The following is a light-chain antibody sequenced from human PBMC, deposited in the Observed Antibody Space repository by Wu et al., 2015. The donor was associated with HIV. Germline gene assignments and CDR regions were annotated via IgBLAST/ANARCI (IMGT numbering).Light chain of an antibody. CDR3: HQRSKWPPLT. CDR1: QSVSSSY. J-gene: IGKJ4*01. V-gene: IGKV3D-20*02. Sequence: EIVLTQSPGTLSLSPGERATLSCRASQSVSSSYLAWYQQKPGQAPRLLIYDATQRATGIPARFSGSGSGTDFTLTISSLEPEDFAVYYCHQRSKWPPLTFGGGPRWRSN. CDR2: DAT.